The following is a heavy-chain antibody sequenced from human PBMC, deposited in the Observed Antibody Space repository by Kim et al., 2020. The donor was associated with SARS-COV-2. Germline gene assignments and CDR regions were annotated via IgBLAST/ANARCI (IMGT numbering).Heavy chain of an antibody. J-gene: IGHJ6*02. CDR3: AKELKWFGESHYKYYYYYYGMDV. CDR2: ISYDGSNK. V-gene: IGHV3-30*18. Sequence: GGSLRLSCAASGFTFSSYGMHWVRQAPGKGLEWVAVISYDGSNKYYADSVKGRFTISRDNSKNTLYLQMNSLRAEDTAVYYCAKELKWFGESHYKYYYYYYGMDVWGQGATVTVSS. CDR1: GFTFSSYG. D-gene: IGHD3-10*01.